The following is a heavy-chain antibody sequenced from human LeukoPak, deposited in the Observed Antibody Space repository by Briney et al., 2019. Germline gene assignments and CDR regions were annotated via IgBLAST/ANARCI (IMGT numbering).Heavy chain of an antibody. CDR2: MNPNSGNT. CDR3: ARGLKYITIFGVVIGHNWFDP. V-gene: IGHV1-8*01. J-gene: IGHJ5*02. D-gene: IGHD3-3*01. CDR1: GYTFTSYD. Sequence: APVKVSCKASGYTFTSYDINWVRQATGQGLEWMGWMNPNSGNTGYAQKFQGRVTMTRNTSISTAYMELSSLRSEDTAVYYCARGLKYITIFGVVIGHNWFDPWGQRTLVTVSS.